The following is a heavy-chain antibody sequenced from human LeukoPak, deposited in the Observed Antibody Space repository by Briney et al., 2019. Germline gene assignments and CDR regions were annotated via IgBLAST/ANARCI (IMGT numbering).Heavy chain of an antibody. CDR3: APDPDSGDYRGGVDY. CDR1: GVTFSSYA. V-gene: IGHV3-23*01. Sequence: PGGSLRLSCAASGVTFSSYARSWVRQAPGKGLEWVAAISGSGGSTYYADSVKGRFTISRDNSKNTLYLQMNSLRAEDTAVYYCAPDPDSGDYRGGVDYWGQGTLVTVSS. CDR2: ISGSGGST. J-gene: IGHJ4*02. D-gene: IGHD4-17*01.